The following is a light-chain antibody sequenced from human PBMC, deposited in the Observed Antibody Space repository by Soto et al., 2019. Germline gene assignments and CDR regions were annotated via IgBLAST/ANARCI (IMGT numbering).Light chain of an antibody. V-gene: IGLV2-14*01. J-gene: IGLJ1*01. Sequence: QSLLTQPASVLGSPGQSITISCTGTNSDVDGYNYVSWYQQHPGKPPELMIYEVSHRPSGLSNRFSGSKSDNTASLTIAGLQAEDEADYHCSSYTSISTLYVFGTGTKVTVL. CDR1: NSDVDGYNY. CDR3: SSYTSISTLYV. CDR2: EVS.